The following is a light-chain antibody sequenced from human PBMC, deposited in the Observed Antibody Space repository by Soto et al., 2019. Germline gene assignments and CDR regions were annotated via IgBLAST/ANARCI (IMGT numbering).Light chain of an antibody. J-gene: IGKJ4*01. CDR2: GAS. V-gene: IGKV3-20*01. Sequence: EIVLTQSPGTLSLSPGDRATLSCRASQSVTSSYLAWYQQKPGQAPRLLIYGASSRATGIPDRFSGSGSGTDFTLTISRLEPEDFAVYYCQQCGTSPLTFGGGTKVEIK. CDR3: QQCGTSPLT. CDR1: QSVTSSY.